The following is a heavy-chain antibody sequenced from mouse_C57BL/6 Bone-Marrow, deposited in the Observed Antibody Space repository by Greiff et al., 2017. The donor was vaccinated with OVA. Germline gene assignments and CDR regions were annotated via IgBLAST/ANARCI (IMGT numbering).Heavy chain of an antibody. D-gene: IGHD4-1*01. CDR3: ARSSGTSYAMDY. CDR1: GYTFTSYW. J-gene: IGHJ4*01. V-gene: IGHV1-53*01. Sequence: QVQLQQSGTELVKPGASVKLSCKASGYTFTSYWMHWVKQRPGQGLEWIGNINPSNGGTNYNEKFKSKATLTVDKSSSTAYMQLSSLTSEDSAVYYCARSSGTSYAMDYWGQGTSVTVSS. CDR2: INPSNGGT.